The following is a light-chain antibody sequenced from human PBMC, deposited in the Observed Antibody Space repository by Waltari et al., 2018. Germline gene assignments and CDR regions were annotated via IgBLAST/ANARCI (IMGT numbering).Light chain of an antibody. CDR2: GNS. V-gene: IGLV1-40*02. CDR3: QSYDSSLSAL. J-gene: IGLJ2*01. CDR1: SSNIGAGYD. Sequence: LTQPASVSGSPGQSITISCTGSSSNIGAGYDVHWYQQLPGTAPKLLITGNSNRPSGVPDRFSGSKSGTSASLAITGLQAEDEADYYCQSYDSSLSALFGGGTKLTVL.